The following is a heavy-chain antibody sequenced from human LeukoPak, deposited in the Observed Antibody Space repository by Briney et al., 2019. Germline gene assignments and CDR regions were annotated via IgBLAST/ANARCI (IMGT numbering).Heavy chain of an antibody. V-gene: IGHV4-30-2*01. CDR3: ARGALGGSPTFDY. CDR2: IYHSGTT. CDR1: GGSFSSDVYS. J-gene: IGHJ4*02. Sequence: PSETLSLTCAVSGGSFSSDVYSWNWIRQPPGNGLEWIGYIYHSGTTYYNPSLKSRVTISVARSKNQFSLNLSSVTAADTAVYYCARGALGGSPTFDYWGQGTLVTVYS. D-gene: IGHD2-15*01.